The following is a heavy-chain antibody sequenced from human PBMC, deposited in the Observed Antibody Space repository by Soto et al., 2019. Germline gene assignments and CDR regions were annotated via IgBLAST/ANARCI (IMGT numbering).Heavy chain of an antibody. Sequence: QVQLQESGPGLVKPSETLSLPCTVSGAAVNSDYYYWNVIRQPPGKGLEWIGYIYYTGSTKYNPSPGSQVIISLETYRNHFSLKLSSVTAADTAVFYCAREYSNSPEAFDYWGQGALVTVSS. CDR3: AREYSNSPEAFDY. V-gene: IGHV4-61*01. CDR1: GAAVNSDYYY. J-gene: IGHJ4*02. D-gene: IGHD6-6*01. CDR2: IYYTGST.